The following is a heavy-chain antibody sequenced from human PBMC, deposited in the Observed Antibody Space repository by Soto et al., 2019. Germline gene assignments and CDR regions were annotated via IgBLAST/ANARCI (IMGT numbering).Heavy chain of an antibody. J-gene: IGHJ5*02. D-gene: IGHD7-27*01. CDR2: INSDGRST. CDR3: ARDPDWGGYSWFDP. CDR1: GFSFSGYW. V-gene: IGHV3-74*01. Sequence: PGESLKISCAASGFSFSGYWMHWIRQAPGKGLMWVSRINSDGRSTTYADSVKGRFTISRDDAKNTLYLDMTSLRVEDTAVYYCARDPDWGGYSWFDPRGQGTLVTVSS.